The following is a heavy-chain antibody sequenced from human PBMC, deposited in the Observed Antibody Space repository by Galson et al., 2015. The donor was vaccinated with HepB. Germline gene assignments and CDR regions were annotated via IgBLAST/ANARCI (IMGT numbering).Heavy chain of an antibody. Sequence: SLRLSCAASGFTFSSYAMHWVRQAPGKGLEWVAVISYDGSNKDYADSVKGRFTISRDNSKNTLYLQMNSLRAEDTAVYYCARGDIVVVTAVDYWGQGTLVTVSS. V-gene: IGHV3-30*04. CDR1: GFTFSSYA. D-gene: IGHD2-21*02. J-gene: IGHJ4*02. CDR3: ARGDIVVVTAVDY. CDR2: ISYDGSNK.